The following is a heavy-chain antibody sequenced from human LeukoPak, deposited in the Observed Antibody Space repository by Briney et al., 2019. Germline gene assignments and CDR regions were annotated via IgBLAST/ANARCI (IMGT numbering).Heavy chain of an antibody. CDR3: ARGITSGPRRYDVRNFDY. CDR1: GFTFSSYW. CDR2: IKQDGSEK. Sequence: PGGSLRLSCAASGFTFSSYWMSWVRQAPGKGLEWVANIKQDGSEKCYMDSVKGRFTISRDNAKNSLYLQMNSLRAEDTAVYYCARGITSGPRRYDVRNFDYWGQGTPVTVSS. J-gene: IGHJ4*02. D-gene: IGHD5-12*01. V-gene: IGHV3-7*01.